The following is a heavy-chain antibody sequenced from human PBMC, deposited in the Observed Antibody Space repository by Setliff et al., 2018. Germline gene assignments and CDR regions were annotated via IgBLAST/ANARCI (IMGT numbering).Heavy chain of an antibody. Sequence: RASVKVSCKASGYTFTGYYMHWVRQAPGQGLEWMGWMNPNSGNTGYAQKFQGRVTMTRNTSISTAYMELSSLRSEDTAVYYCARECYSSSWYGDYYYYYGMDVWGQGTTVTVSS. V-gene: IGHV1-8*02. D-gene: IGHD6-13*01. J-gene: IGHJ6*02. CDR3: ARECYSSSWYGDYYYYYGMDV. CDR2: MNPNSGNT. CDR1: GYTFTGYY.